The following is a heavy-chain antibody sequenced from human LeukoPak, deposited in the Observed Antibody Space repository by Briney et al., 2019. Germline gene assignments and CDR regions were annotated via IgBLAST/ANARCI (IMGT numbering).Heavy chain of an antibody. CDR2: ISGSGGTT. D-gene: IGHD6-19*01. CDR1: GFTFSSYA. CDR3: AKEAVPVFDH. Sequence: PGGSLRLSCAASGFTFSSYAMSWVRQAPGKGLEWVSAISGSGGTTFYADSVKGRFTISRDNAKNSLYLQMNSLRAEDTAIYYCAKEAVPVFDHWGQGTLVTVSS. J-gene: IGHJ4*02. V-gene: IGHV3-23*01.